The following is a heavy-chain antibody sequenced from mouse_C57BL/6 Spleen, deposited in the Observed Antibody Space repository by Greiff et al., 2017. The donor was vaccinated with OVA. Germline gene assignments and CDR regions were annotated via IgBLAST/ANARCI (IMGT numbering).Heavy chain of an antibody. CDR2: IYPSDSDT. V-gene: IGHV1-61*01. CDR1: GYTFTSYW. J-gene: IGHJ2*01. Sequence: QVQLQQPGAELVRPGSSVKLSCKASGYTFTSYWMDWVKQRPGQGLEWIGNIYPSDSDTHYNQKFKDKATLTVDKSSSTAYMQLSSLTSEDSAVYDCARNHYGSSGGYYFDYWGQGTTLTVSS. CDR3: ARNHYGSSGGYYFDY. D-gene: IGHD1-1*01.